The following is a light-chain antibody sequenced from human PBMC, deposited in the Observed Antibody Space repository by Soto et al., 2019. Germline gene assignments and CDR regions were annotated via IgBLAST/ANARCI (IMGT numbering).Light chain of an antibody. J-gene: IGKJ1*01. CDR1: QGISSY. CDR3: QQLNSYPRA. V-gene: IGKV1-9*01. Sequence: IQLTQSPSPLSASVGDRVTITCRASQGISSYLAWYQQKPGKAPKLLIYAASTLQSGVPSRFSGSGSWTDFNLTISSMQLEDFATYYCQQLNSYPRAFGQGTKVEIK. CDR2: AAS.